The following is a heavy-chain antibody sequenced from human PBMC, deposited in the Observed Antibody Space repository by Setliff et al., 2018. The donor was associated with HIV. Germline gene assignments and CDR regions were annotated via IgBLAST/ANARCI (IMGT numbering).Heavy chain of an antibody. CDR1: GYSMRSGYY. J-gene: IGHJ4*02. V-gene: IGHV4-38-2*01. CDR3: ARHAAGPDGPFDY. D-gene: IGHD6-25*01. CDR2: VYHTGSN. Sequence: SETLSLTCGVSGYSMRSGYYWGWIRQPPGKGLEWIGNVYHTGSNYYNPSLKSRVTISVDTSKNQFSLKLSSVIAADTAVYYCARHAAGPDGPFDYWGQGTLVTVSS.